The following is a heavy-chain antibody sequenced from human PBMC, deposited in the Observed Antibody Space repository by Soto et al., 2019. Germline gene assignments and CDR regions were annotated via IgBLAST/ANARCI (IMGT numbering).Heavy chain of an antibody. CDR2: IIPIFGTA. D-gene: IGHD3-22*01. CDR1: GGTFSSYA. J-gene: IGHJ4*02. V-gene: IGHV1-69*01. CDR3: ARVPYYYDSSGYYRTHYFDY. Sequence: QVQLVQSGAEVQKPGSSVKVSCKASGGTFSSYAISWVRQAPGQGLEWMGGIIPIFGTANYAQKFQGRVTITADESTSTAYMELSSLRSEDTAVYYCARVPYYYDSSGYYRTHYFDYWGQGTLVTVSS.